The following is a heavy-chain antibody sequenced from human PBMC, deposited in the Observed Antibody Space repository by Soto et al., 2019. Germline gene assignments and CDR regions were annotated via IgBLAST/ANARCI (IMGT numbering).Heavy chain of an antibody. CDR3: ARAGDGHHDFLDY. CDR1: GFTFSSYW. V-gene: IGHV3-7*01. D-gene: IGHD1-1*01. Sequence: DLEESGGGLVQPGGSLRLSCAASGFTFSSYWMNGVRQAPGKGLEWVANINQEGSDYNLVASVKGRFTISRDNAKNSLFLQMNALRVEDTAVYYCARAGDGHHDFLDYWGQGILVSVSS. CDR2: INQEGSDY. J-gene: IGHJ4*02.